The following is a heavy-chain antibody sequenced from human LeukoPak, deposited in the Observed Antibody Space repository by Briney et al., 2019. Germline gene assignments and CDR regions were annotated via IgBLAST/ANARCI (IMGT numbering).Heavy chain of an antibody. V-gene: IGHV3-23*01. CDR3: AKVNGEYYYDSSGYYYFDY. J-gene: IGHJ4*02. D-gene: IGHD3-22*01. CDR1: GFTFSSYA. Sequence: PGGSLRLSCAASGFTFSSYAMSWVRQAPGKGLEWVSAISGSGGSTYYADSVKGRLTISRDNSKNTLYLQTNSLGAEDTAVYHCAKVNGEYYYDSSGYYYFDYWGQGTLVTVSS. CDR2: ISGSGGST.